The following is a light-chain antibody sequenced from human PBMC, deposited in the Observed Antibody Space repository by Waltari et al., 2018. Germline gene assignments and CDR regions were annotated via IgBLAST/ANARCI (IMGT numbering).Light chain of an antibody. CDR1: SSNIGAGYD. V-gene: IGLV1-40*01. J-gene: IGLJ3*02. CDR2: GNS. Sequence: QSVLTQPPSVSGAPGQRVTISCTGSSSNIGAGYDVHWYQQLPGTAPKLPIYGNSNRPSGVPDRFYGSRSGTSASLAIIGLQAEDEADYYCQSYDSSLGGWVFGGGTKLTVL. CDR3: QSYDSSLGGWV.